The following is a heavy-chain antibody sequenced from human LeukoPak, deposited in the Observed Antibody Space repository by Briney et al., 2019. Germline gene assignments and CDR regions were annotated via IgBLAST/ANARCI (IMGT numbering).Heavy chain of an antibody. CDR2: IYYSGST. CDR1: GGSIGGGSYY. D-gene: IGHD2-2*01. J-gene: IGHJ6*03. Sequence: PSETLSLTCTVSGGSIGGGSYYWSWIRQPPGKGLEWIGYIYYSGSTNYNPSLKSRVTISVDTSKNQFSLKLSSVTAADTAVYYCARVAVVVPAAMYNYYYYMDVWGKGTTVTISS. CDR3: ARVAVVVPAAMYNYYYYMDV. V-gene: IGHV4-61*01.